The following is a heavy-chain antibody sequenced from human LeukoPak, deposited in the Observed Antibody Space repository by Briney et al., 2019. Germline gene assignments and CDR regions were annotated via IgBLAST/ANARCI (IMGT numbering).Heavy chain of an antibody. CDR3: AKGTSFGGTSGARIDY. J-gene: IGHJ4*02. D-gene: IGHD1-14*01. CDR1: GFTFSSYA. CDR2: ISGSGGST. Sequence: PGGSLRLSCAASGFTFSSYAMSWVRQAPGKGLEWVSAISGSGGSTYYADSVKGRFTISRDNSKNTLYLQMNSLRAEDTAVYYCAKGTSFGGTSGARIDYWGQGTLVTVSS. V-gene: IGHV3-23*01.